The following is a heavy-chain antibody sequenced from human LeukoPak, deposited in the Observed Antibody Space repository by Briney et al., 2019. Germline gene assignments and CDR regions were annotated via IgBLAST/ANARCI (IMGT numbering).Heavy chain of an antibody. Sequence: SQTLSLTCAISGDSVSSNSVTWNWIRQSPSRGLEWLGRTYYRSTWYNDYAVSVRGRITIDPDTSKNQFSLQLNSATPEDTAVYYCARDGLGGSYYDYWGQGTLVTVSS. CDR1: GDSVSSNSVT. CDR2: TYYRSTWYN. V-gene: IGHV6-1*01. J-gene: IGHJ4*02. D-gene: IGHD1-26*01. CDR3: ARDGLGGSYYDY.